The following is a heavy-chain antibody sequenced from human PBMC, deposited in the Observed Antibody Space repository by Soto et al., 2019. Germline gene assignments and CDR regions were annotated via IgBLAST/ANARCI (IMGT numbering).Heavy chain of an antibody. Sequence: ASVKVSCKASGYTFTGYYMHWVRQAPGQGLEWMGWINPNSGGTNYAQKFQGRVTMTRDTSISTAYMELSRLRSDDTAVYYCARHYCDSSGTPVGAFDIWGQGTMVTVSS. D-gene: IGHD3-22*01. CDR3: ARHYCDSSGTPVGAFDI. J-gene: IGHJ3*02. CDR2: INPNSGGT. CDR1: GYTFTGYY. V-gene: IGHV1-2*02.